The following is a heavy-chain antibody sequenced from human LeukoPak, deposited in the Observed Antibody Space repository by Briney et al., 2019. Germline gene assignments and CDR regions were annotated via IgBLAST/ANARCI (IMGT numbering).Heavy chain of an antibody. D-gene: IGHD3-9*01. J-gene: IGHJ4*02. CDR3: ARVEDYDILTGFDY. CDR1: GFTFNNYN. V-gene: IGHV3-48*01. CDR2: ISSGSTTI. Sequence: PGGSLRLSCAASGFTFNNYNINWVRQAPGKGLEWVSYISSGSTTIYYADSVKGRFTISRDNAKHSLYLQMNSLRAEDTAVYYCARVEDYDILTGFDYWGQGTLVTVSS.